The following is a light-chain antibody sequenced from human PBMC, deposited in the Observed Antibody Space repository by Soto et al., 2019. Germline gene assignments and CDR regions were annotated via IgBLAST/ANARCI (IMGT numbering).Light chain of an antibody. CDR2: DAS. CDR3: QQSDNLPLS. Sequence: DFQMTQSPSSLSASVGDRVTITCRATQAIKNFLNWHQQKPGRAHKLLISDASTLQRGVPSRFSGSGSGTHFTFVISSLQPEDVGTYYCQQSDNLPLSFGQGTRLDIK. CDR1: QAIKNF. V-gene: IGKV1-33*01. J-gene: IGKJ5*01.